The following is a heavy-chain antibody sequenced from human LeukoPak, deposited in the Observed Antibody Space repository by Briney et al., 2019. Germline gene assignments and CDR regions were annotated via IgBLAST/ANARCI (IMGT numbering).Heavy chain of an antibody. D-gene: IGHD3-22*01. J-gene: IGHJ5*02. CDR3: ARGELVYYDSSGYPYNWFDP. Sequence: KPSETLSLTCTVSGGSISSGGYYWSWIRQHPGKGLEWIGYIYYSGSTYYNPSLKSRVTISADTSKNQFSLKLSSVTAADTAVYYCARGELVYYDSSGYPYNWFDPWGQGTLVTVSS. CDR1: GGSISSGGYY. V-gene: IGHV4-31*03. CDR2: IYYSGST.